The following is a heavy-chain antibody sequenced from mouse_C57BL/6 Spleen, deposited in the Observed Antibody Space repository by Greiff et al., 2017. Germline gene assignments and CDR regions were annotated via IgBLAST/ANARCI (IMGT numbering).Heavy chain of an antibody. Sequence: EVMLVESGGGLVKPGGSLKLSCAASGFTFSDYGMHWVRQAPEKGPEWVAYISSGSSTIYYADTVKGRFTISRDNAKNTLFLQMTSLRSEDTAMYYCARPDYDSLYAMDYWGQGTSVTVSS. D-gene: IGHD2-4*01. CDR2: ISSGSSTI. CDR1: GFTFSDYG. J-gene: IGHJ4*01. CDR3: ARPDYDSLYAMDY. V-gene: IGHV5-17*01.